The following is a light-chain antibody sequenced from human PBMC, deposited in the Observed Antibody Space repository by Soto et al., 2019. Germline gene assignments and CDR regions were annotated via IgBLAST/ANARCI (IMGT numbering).Light chain of an antibody. J-gene: IGKJ1*01. V-gene: IGKV1-9*01. Sequence: IQLTQSPSSLSASVEDRVTITCRASQGISSYLAWYQQKPGKAPKLMIYAASTLQSWVPSRFSGSGAGTDFTLTISSLQPEDFATYYCQQYNSYSRTFGQGTKWIS. CDR3: QQYNSYSRT. CDR2: AAS. CDR1: QGISSY.